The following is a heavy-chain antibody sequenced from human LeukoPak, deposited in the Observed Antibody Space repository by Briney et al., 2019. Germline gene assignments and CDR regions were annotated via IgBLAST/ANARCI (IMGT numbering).Heavy chain of an antibody. CDR3: ARGPYWNRPFDY. D-gene: IGHD1-1*01. J-gene: IGHJ4*02. Sequence: QTGGSLRLSCAASGFTFSSYAMHWVRQAPGKGLEYVSAISSNGGSTYYANSVKGRFTISRDNAKNSLYLQMNSLRAEDTAVYYCARGPYWNRPFDYWGQGTLVTVSS. V-gene: IGHV3-64*01. CDR2: ISSNGGST. CDR1: GFTFSSYA.